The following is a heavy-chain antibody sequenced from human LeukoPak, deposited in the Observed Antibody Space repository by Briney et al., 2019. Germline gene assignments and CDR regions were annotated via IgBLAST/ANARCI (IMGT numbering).Heavy chain of an antibody. Sequence: SVKVSCKASGGTFSSYAISWVRQAPGQGLEWMGRIIPIFGTANYAQKFQGRVTITTDESTSTAYMELSSLRSEDTAVYYCARDCGSTSCSGAFDIWGQGTMVTASS. D-gene: IGHD2-2*01. V-gene: IGHV1-69*05. CDR3: ARDCGSTSCSGAFDI. J-gene: IGHJ3*02. CDR1: GGTFSSYA. CDR2: IIPIFGTA.